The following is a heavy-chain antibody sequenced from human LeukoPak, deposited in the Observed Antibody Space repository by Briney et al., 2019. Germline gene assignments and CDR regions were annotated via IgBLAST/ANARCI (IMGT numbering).Heavy chain of an antibody. J-gene: IGHJ3*02. CDR2: INHSGST. CDR3: ARGPDSSGAFDI. CDR1: GGSFSSYY. V-gene: IGHV4-34*01. D-gene: IGHD6-19*01. Sequence: SETLSLTCAVYGGSFSSYYLSWIRQPPGKGLEWIGEINHSGSTNYNPSLKSRVTISVDTSKNQFSLKLSSVTAADTAVYYCARGPDSSGAFDIWGQGTMVTVSS.